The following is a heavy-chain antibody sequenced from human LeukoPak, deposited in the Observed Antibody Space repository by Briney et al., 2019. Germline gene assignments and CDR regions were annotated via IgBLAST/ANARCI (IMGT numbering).Heavy chain of an antibody. CDR1: GYTFTDHY. J-gene: IGHJ4*02. CDR2: LLPGRGDT. V-gene: IGHV1-2*02. D-gene: IGHD7-27*01. CDR3: ARDHNWGPDY. Sequence: GASVKDSCLALGYTFTDHYFHWLRQAPGPGIEWMGWLLPGRGDTNIAQKLQDRVSLTKDMSISTADMELSRLTSDDTAVYYCARDHNWGPDYWGEGALVSVSS.